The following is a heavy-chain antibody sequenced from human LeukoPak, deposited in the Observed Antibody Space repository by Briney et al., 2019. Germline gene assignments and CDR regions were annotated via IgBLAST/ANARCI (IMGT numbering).Heavy chain of an antibody. CDR1: GFTFSSYG. J-gene: IGHJ4*02. Sequence: GRFLRLSCAASGFTFSSYGMHWVRQAPGKGLEWVAFIWYDGSNKYYADSVKGRFTISRDNSKNTLYLQMNSLRAEDTAVYYCARRYFEYWGQGTLVTVSS. CDR2: IWYDGSNK. V-gene: IGHV3-33*01. CDR3: ARRYFEY.